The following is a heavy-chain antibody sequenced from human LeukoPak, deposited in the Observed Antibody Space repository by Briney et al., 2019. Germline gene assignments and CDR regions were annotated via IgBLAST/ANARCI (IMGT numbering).Heavy chain of an antibody. CDR1: GGSISSYY. J-gene: IGHJ4*02. V-gene: IGHV4-59*01. Sequence: SETLSLTCTVSGGSISSYYWXXXXXXXGXXLEWIGYIFYSXXXXXNPSLXXXVXXXVXTSKNXSSLKLNSVTAADTAVYYCARDRGEALDYWGQGTLVTVSS. D-gene: IGHD3-16*01. CDR3: ARDRGEALDY. CDR2: IFYSXXX.